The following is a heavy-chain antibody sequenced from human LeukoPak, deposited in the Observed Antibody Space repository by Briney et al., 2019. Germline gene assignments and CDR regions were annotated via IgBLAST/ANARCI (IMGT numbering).Heavy chain of an antibody. D-gene: IGHD6-13*01. J-gene: IGHJ4*02. Sequence: PGGSLRLSCAASGFTFNDYAINWVRQAPGKGLEWVSAISGGTGGSTYYADSVKGRFTISRDNSKNTLYLQMNSLRAEDTAVYYCAKRGSSSWTQFDYWGQGTLVTVSS. CDR1: GFTFNDYA. CDR3: AKRGSSSWTQFDY. V-gene: IGHV3-23*01. CDR2: ISGGTGGST.